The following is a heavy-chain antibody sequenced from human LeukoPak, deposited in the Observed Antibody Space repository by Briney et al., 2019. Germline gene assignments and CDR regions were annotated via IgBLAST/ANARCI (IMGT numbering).Heavy chain of an antibody. Sequence: SVKVSCKASGGTFSSYAISWVRQAPGQGLEWMGGIIPIFGTANYAQKFQGRVTITTDESTSTAYMELSSLRSEDTAVYYCARVWSIAAPDDAFDIWGQGTMVTVSS. J-gene: IGHJ3*02. V-gene: IGHV1-69*05. CDR1: GGTFSSYA. CDR3: ARVWSIAAPDDAFDI. CDR2: IIPIFGTA. D-gene: IGHD6-6*01.